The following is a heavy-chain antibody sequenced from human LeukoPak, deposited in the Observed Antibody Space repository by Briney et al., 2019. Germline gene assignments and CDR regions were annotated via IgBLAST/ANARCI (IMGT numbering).Heavy chain of an antibody. V-gene: IGHV3-48*03. J-gene: IGHJ4*02. CDR1: GFTFSSYE. Sequence: PGGSLRLSCAASGFTFSSYEMKWVRQAPGKGLEWLSYIGSSGRPTYYADSVKGRFTISRDNAKNSLYLDMNSLRPEDTAVYYCARRGDRSQFDYWGQGTLVTVSS. CDR3: ARRGDRSQFDY. CDR2: IGSSGRPT.